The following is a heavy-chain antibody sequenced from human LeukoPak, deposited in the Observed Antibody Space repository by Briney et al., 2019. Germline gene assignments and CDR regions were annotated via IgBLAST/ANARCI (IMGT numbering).Heavy chain of an antibody. V-gene: IGHV3-11*01. CDR2: ISSSGSTI. Sequence: GGSLRLSCAASGFTFSDYYMSWIRQAPGKGLEWVSYISSSGSTIYYADSVKGRFTISRDNAKNSLYLQMNSLRAEDTAVYYCVRGQSITIFGVVIPDYFDYWGQGTLVTVSS. CDR3: VRGQSITIFGVVIPDYFDY. J-gene: IGHJ4*02. D-gene: IGHD3-3*01. CDR1: GFTFSDYY.